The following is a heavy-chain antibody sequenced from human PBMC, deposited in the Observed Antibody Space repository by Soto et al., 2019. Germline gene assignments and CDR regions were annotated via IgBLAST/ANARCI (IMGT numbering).Heavy chain of an antibody. Sequence: PSETLSLTCTVSGASINSFYLSWIRQSPGKGLEWIGFMYHNEATNYNPSLKSRVNISLDTSKNQVSLNLNSVTAADTAVYYCARANSSTWYKLEYKWFDPWGQGTLVTVSS. V-gene: IGHV4-59*01. CDR2: MYHNEAT. CDR1: GASINSFY. CDR3: ARANSSTWYKLEYKWFDP. D-gene: IGHD6-13*01. J-gene: IGHJ5*02.